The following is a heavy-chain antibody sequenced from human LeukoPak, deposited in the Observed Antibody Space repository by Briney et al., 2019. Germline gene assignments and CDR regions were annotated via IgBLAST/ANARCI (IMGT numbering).Heavy chain of an antibody. D-gene: IGHD1-26*01. CDR1: GCTFDPNW. J-gene: IGHJ4*02. CDR3: AREAKVGGELED. CDR2: INQDGRYI. V-gene: IGHV3-74*01. Sequence: PGGSLRPSCAPAGCTFDPNWMHCVSQPPRKRLVWVSRINQDGRYISHADSVQGRFTISRDTAKSTLFLQMNSLRVDDTAIYFCAREAKVGGELEDWGQGGMVTVSS.